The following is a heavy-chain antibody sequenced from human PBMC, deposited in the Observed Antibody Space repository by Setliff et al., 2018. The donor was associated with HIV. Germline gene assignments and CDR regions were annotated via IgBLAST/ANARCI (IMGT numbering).Heavy chain of an antibody. D-gene: IGHD2-2*01. CDR3: AREEGCSSATCRATYNWFDP. V-gene: IGHV4-38-2*02. CDR2: IYRIGST. J-gene: IGHJ5*02. Sequence: ASETLSLTCDVSGYSIDSGHYWSRIRQPPGRGLEWIGTIYRIGSTYYNPSLKSRVTMSVDTSKNQFSLKLTSVTAADTAVYYCAREEGCSSATCRATYNWFDPWGQGTLVTVS. CDR1: GYSIDSGHY.